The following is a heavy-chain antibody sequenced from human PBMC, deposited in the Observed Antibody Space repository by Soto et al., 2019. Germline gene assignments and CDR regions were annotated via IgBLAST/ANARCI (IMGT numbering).Heavy chain of an antibody. CDR1: GFTFSSHG. D-gene: IGHD6-19*01. J-gene: IGHJ4*02. CDR2: IWYDGSNK. V-gene: IGHV3-33*01. CDR3: VRDGWYSIQAPY. Sequence: QVQLVESGGGVVQPGRSLRLSCAASGFTFSSHGMHWVRQAPGKGLEWVAVIWYDGSNKYYADSVKVRFTISRDDSKNMVYLQMNSLRAEDTAVYYCVRDGWYSIQAPYWGQGTLVTVSS.